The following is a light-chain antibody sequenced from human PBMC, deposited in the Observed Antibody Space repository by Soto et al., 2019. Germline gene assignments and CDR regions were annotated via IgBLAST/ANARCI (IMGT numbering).Light chain of an antibody. CDR2: WAS. J-gene: IGKJ1*01. CDR3: QQYYTTPWT. V-gene: IGKV4-1*01. CDR1: QSVLYSSNNKNY. Sequence: DIVMTQSPDSLAVSLGERATINCKSSQSVLYSSNNKNYLAWYQQKPGQPPKALIYWASTRESGVPXRLSGGXSGKDFTLKTSSLQAEDVAVYYCQQYYTTPWTFGQGTKVDIK.